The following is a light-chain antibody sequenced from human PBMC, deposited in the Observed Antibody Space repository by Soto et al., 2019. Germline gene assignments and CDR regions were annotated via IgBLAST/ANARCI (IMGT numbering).Light chain of an antibody. Sequence: QAVVTQPPSVSGAPGQRVTISCTGSSSNIGAGYDVHWYQQLPDTAPTLLIYDNNSRPSGVPGRFSASKSGTSASLAITGLQAEDEGDYYCQSYDNSLSGSHVIFGGGTKRTVL. CDR2: DNN. CDR3: QSYDNSLSGSHVI. CDR1: SSNIGAGYD. V-gene: IGLV1-40*01. J-gene: IGLJ2*01.